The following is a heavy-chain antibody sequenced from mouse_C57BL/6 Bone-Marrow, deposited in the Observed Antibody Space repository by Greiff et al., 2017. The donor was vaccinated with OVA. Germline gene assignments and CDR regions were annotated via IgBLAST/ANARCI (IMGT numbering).Heavy chain of an antibody. CDR3: ARKSSSGDFDY. CDR1: GFSLTSYG. J-gene: IGHJ2*01. D-gene: IGHD1-1*01. CDR2: IWSGGST. Sequence: VKLQESGPGLVQPSQSLSITCTVSGFSLTSYGVHWVRQSPGKGLEWLGVIWSGGSTDYTAAFISRLSISKDNSKSQVFFKMNSLQADDTAIYYCARKSSSGDFDYWGQGTTLTVSS. V-gene: IGHV2-2*01.